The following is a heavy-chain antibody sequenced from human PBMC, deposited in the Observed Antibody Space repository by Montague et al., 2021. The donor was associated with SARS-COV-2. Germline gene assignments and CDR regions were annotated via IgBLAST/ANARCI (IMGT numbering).Heavy chain of an antibody. V-gene: IGHV4-39*01. Sequence: SQTQSLTYTVSGGSISSTSYYWGWIRQPPGKGLEWIGSISYSGSTYYKSSLKSRVTISVDTSKNQFSLRLSSVTAADTAVYYCARHITGSGNAFDIWGQGTMVTVSS. D-gene: IGHD3-10*01. CDR2: ISYSGST. CDR3: ARHITGSGNAFDI. J-gene: IGHJ3*02. CDR1: GGSISSTSYY.